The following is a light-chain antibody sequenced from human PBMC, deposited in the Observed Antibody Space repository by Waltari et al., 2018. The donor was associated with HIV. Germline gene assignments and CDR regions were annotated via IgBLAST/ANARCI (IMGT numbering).Light chain of an antibody. CDR1: QNLLHRSGFNL. CDR2: LGS. J-gene: IGKJ1*01. Sequence: DIVLTQSPLSLPVTPGGPASISCRCSQNLLHRSGFNLFDWYLQQREPSPQLLIYLGSSRASGVPERFSGSASATDSTLNISRVAAEDVGVYYCLHGIQTPRTFGQGTKVEI. CDR3: LHGIQTPRT. V-gene: IGKV2-28*01.